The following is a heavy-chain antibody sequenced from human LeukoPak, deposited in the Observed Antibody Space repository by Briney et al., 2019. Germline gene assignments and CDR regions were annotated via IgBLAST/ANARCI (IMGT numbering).Heavy chain of an antibody. Sequence: GGSLRLSCAASGFSFSDYYMTWIRQAPGKGLELISYISSSGSSIYYADSVKGRFTISRDNAKNSLHLQMNSLRAEDTAVYYCARARDGYNSGTFDIWGQGTMVTVSS. CDR3: ARARDGYNSGTFDI. D-gene: IGHD5-24*01. CDR2: ISSSGSSI. CDR1: GFSFSDYY. V-gene: IGHV3-11*04. J-gene: IGHJ3*02.